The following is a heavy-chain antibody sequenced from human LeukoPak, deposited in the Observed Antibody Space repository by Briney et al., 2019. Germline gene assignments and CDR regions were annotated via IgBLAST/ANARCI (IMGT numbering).Heavy chain of an antibody. CDR1: GGSISSYY. CDR3: ARATGISAAAN. D-gene: IGHD6-13*01. J-gene: IGHJ4*02. V-gene: IGHV4-59*01. CDR2: IYFGGST. Sequence: SETLSLTCTVSGGSISSYYCTWIRQSPGKGLEWIGYIYFGGSTNYIPSLRSRVTISRDTSKNQFSLKLTSVTAEDTAVYYCARATGISAAANWGQGTLVTVSS.